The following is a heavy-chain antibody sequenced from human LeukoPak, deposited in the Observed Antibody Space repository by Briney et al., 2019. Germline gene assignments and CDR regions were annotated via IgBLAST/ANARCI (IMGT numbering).Heavy chain of an antibody. CDR3: ARAKTVTTYYFDY. CDR1: GGSSSGYY. V-gene: IGHV4-34*01. CDR2: INHSGST. J-gene: IGHJ4*02. D-gene: IGHD4-11*01. Sequence: SETLSLTCAVYGGSSSGYYWSWIRQPPGKGLEWIGEINHSGSTNYNPSLKSRVTISVDTSKNQFSLKLSSVTAADTAVYYCARAKTVTTYYFDYWGQGTLVTVSS.